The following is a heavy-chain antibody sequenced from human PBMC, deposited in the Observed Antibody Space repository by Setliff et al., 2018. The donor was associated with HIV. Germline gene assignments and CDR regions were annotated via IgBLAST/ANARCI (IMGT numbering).Heavy chain of an antibody. D-gene: IGHD3-22*01. CDR3: ARAPYYDSSGPFDY. Sequence: PSETLSLTCTVSGGSINNYYWSWIRQPPGKGLEWIGYVYTSGSTNYNPSLKSRVTMSVDTSKNQFSLKLSSVTAADTAVYYCARAPYYDSSGPFDYWGQGTLVTVSS. V-gene: IGHV4-4*09. J-gene: IGHJ4*02. CDR2: VYTSGST. CDR1: GGSINNYY.